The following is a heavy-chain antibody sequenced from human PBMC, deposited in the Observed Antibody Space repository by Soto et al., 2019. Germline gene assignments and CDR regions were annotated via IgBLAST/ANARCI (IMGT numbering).Heavy chain of an antibody. CDR2: ISSSSSTI. Sequence: GGSLRLSCAASGFTFSSYSMNWVRQAPGKGLEWVSYISSSSSTIYYADSVKGRFTISRDNAKNSLYLQMNSLRAEDKAVYDGARVQQQPKQNYYYYMDVWGKGTTVTVSS. V-gene: IGHV3-48*01. J-gene: IGHJ6*03. CDR3: ARVQQQPKQNYYYYMDV. D-gene: IGHD6-13*01. CDR1: GFTFSSYS.